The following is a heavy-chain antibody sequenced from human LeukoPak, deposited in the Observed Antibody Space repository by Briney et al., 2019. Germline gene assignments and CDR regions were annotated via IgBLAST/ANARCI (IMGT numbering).Heavy chain of an antibody. J-gene: IGHJ4*02. V-gene: IGHV4-34*01. CDR3: ARGGILTGYLPGNFDY. CDR2: INHSGST. D-gene: IGHD3-9*01. CDR1: GGSFSGYY. Sequence: SETLSLTCAVYGGSFSGYYWSWIRQPPGKGLEWIGEINHSGSTIYNPSLKSRVTISVDTSKNQFSLKLSSVTAAGTAVYYCARGGILTGYLPGNFDYWGQGTLVTVSS.